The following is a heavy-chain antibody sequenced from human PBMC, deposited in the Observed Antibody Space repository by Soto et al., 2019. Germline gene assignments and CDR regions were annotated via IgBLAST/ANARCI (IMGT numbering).Heavy chain of an antibody. D-gene: IGHD3-3*02. CDR1: GFTLSNYA. CDR2: ITGSGGTT. Sequence: EVHLLEFGGGLVQTGGSLRLSCAASGFTLSNYAMNWVRQAPGKGLEWVSGITGSGGTTFYADSVKGRFTISRDNSKKTVYLQMNSVRADDMAVYYCAKEYTSISKGSFDYWGQGALVTVSS. J-gene: IGHJ4*02. V-gene: IGHV3-23*01. CDR3: AKEYTSISKGSFDY.